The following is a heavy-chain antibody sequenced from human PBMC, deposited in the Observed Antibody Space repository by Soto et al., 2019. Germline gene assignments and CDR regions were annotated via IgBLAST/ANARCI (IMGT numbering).Heavy chain of an antibody. V-gene: IGHV1-8*01. Sequence: QVQMVQSGAEVKKPGASVKVSCRASGYSFTSYDVNWVRQATGQGLEWMGWMNPNSGNTAFAQKFQGRVTMTRDTPISTAYMELSGLRSEDTAVYYCARYPYTSYCSDGSCSYDAFDIWGQGTAVTVSS. CDR1: GYSFTSYD. J-gene: IGHJ3*02. D-gene: IGHD2-15*01. CDR2: MNPNSGNT. CDR3: ARYPYTSYCSDGSCSYDAFDI.